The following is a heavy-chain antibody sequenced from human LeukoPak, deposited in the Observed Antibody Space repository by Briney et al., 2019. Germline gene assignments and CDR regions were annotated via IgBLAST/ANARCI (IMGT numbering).Heavy chain of an antibody. CDR2: MNPNSGNT. D-gene: IGHD1-26*01. Sequence: ASVKVSCKASGYTFTSYDINWVRQATGQGLEWMGWMNPNSGNTGYAQEFQGRVTMTRNTSISTAYMELSSLRSEDTAVYYCARGHRYSGSSPTHYWGQGTLVTVSS. CDR1: GYTFTSYD. CDR3: ARGHRYSGSSPTHY. V-gene: IGHV1-8*01. J-gene: IGHJ4*02.